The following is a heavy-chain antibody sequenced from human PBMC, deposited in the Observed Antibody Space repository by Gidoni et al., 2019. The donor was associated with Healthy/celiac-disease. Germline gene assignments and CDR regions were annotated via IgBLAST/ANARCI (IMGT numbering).Heavy chain of an antibody. Sequence: PGSSVKVSCKASGGTFSSYAISWVRQAPGQGLEWMGGIIPIFGTANYAQKFQGRVTITADESTSTAYMELSSLRSEDTAVYYCARDEKKAYCGGDCYSRFDYWGQGTLVSVSS. J-gene: IGHJ4*02. V-gene: IGHV1-69*01. CDR2: IIPIFGTA. CDR3: ARDEKKAYCGGDCYSRFDY. CDR1: GGTFSSYA. D-gene: IGHD2-21*02.